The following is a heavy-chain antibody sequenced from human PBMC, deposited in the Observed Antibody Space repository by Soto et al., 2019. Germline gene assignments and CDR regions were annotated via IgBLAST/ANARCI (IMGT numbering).Heavy chain of an antibody. Sequence: EVQLLESGGGLVQPGGSLRLSCAASGFTFSSYAMSWVRQAPGKGLEWVSAISGSGGSTYYADSVKGRFTISRDNSKNTLHLQMNSLRAEDTAVYYCAKGLLYGDYRSYFQHWGQGTLVTVSS. CDR3: AKGLLYGDYRSYFQH. J-gene: IGHJ1*01. V-gene: IGHV3-23*01. D-gene: IGHD4-17*01. CDR1: GFTFSSYA. CDR2: ISGSGGST.